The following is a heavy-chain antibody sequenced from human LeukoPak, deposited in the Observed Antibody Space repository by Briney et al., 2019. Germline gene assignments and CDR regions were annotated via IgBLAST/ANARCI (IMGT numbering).Heavy chain of an antibody. J-gene: IGHJ4*02. D-gene: IGHD3-10*01. Sequence: GGSLRLSCAASGFTLSSYWMHWVRQAPGKGLEWVAVIWYDGSNKYYADSVKGRFTISRDNAKNSLYLQMNSLRAEDTAVYYCARDPVVRGIFDYWGQGTLVTVSS. CDR2: IWYDGSNK. CDR3: ARDPVVRGIFDY. V-gene: IGHV3-33*08. CDR1: GFTLSSYW.